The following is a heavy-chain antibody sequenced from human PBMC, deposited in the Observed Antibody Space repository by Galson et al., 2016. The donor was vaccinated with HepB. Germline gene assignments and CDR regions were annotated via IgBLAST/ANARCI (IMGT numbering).Heavy chain of an antibody. CDR3: ARAKGTVTKMGLQYFYYYGMDV. D-gene: IGHD4-11*01. CDR2: ISSYSSTI. Sequence: SLRLSCAASGFTFSSYSMNWVRQAPGKGLEWVSYISSYSSTIYYADSVKGRFTISRDNAKNSLFLQMNSLRDEETAVYYCARAKGTVTKMGLQYFYYYGMDVWGQGTTVTVSS. V-gene: IGHV3-48*02. CDR1: GFTFSSYS. J-gene: IGHJ6*02.